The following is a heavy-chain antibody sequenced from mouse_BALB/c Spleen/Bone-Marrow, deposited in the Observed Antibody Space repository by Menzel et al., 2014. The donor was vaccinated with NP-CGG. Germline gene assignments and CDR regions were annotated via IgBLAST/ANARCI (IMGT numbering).Heavy chain of an antibody. J-gene: IGHJ3*01. Sequence: EVQRVESGGGLAQPGGSLILSCGTSGFTFTDYYMSWVRQPPGKALEWLGFIRNKANGYTTEYSASVKGRFTISRDNSQSILYLQMNTLRAEDSAIYYCARVYSDDYEAWFAYWGQGTLVTVSA. CDR3: ARVYSDDYEAWFAY. CDR1: GFTFTDYY. V-gene: IGHV7-3*02. CDR2: IRNKANGYTT. D-gene: IGHD2-13*01.